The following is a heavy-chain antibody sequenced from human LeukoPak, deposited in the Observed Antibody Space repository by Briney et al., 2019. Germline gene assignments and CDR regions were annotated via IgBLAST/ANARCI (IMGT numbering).Heavy chain of an antibody. Sequence: PGRSLRLSCAASGFTFSSYGMHWVRQAPGKGLEWVAVISHDGSNKYYADSVKGRITVSRDNSKNTLFLKISSLRAEDTAVYYCAKSSHSSPRVGYFDSWGQGTLVTVSS. J-gene: IGHJ4*02. V-gene: IGHV3-30*18. CDR3: AKSSHSSPRVGYFDS. CDR1: GFTFSSYG. CDR2: ISHDGSNK. D-gene: IGHD6-19*01.